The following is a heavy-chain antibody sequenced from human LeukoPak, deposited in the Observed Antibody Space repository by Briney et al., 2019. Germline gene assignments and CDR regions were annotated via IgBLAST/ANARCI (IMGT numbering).Heavy chain of an antibody. J-gene: IGHJ4*02. CDR2: IYSGGST. CDR3: ARVDYGDYGFDY. V-gene: IGHV3-66*01. Sequence: PGGSLRLSCAASGFTVSSNYMSWVGQAPGKGLEWVSVIYSGGSTYYADSVKGRFTISRDNSKNTLYLQMNSLRAEDTAVYYCARVDYGDYGFDYWGQGTLVTVSS. D-gene: IGHD4-17*01. CDR1: GFTVSSNY.